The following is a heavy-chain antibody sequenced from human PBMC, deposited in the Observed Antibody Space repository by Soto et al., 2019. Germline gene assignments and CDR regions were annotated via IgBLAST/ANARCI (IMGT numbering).Heavy chain of an antibody. CDR2: IKHDGSED. Sequence: EVQLVESGGDLVQPGGSLRLSCAASGFTFSNHWMSWVRQAPGKGLEWVANIKHDGSEDYYVDSVKGRFTISRDNAKNSLYLQLTSLSVEDAAVYYCVRGGGALDYWGQGTLVTVSS. CDR1: GFTFSNHW. J-gene: IGHJ4*02. CDR3: VRGGGALDY. D-gene: IGHD2-21*01. V-gene: IGHV3-7*04.